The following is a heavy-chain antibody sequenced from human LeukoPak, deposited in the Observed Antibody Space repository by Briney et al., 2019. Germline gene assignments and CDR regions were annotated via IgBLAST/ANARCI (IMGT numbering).Heavy chain of an antibody. D-gene: IGHD3-10*01. CDR2: ISGSGGST. CDR3: AAKSYYYGSGSVASLDY. J-gene: IGHJ4*02. Sequence: GGSLRPSCAASGFTFSSYAMSWVRQAPGKGLEWVSAISGSGGSTYYADSVKGRFTISRDNSKNTLYLQMNSLRAEDTAVYYCAAKSYYYGSGSVASLDYWGQGTLVTVSS. V-gene: IGHV3-23*01. CDR1: GFTFSSYA.